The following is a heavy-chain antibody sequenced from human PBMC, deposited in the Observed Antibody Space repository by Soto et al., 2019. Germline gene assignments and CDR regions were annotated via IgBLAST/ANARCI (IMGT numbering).Heavy chain of an antibody. D-gene: IGHD5-12*01. Sequence: HLGGSLRLSCAASGFTFSSYAMSWVRQAPGKGLEWVSAISGSGGSTYYADSVKGRFTISRDNSKNTLYLQMNSLRAEDTAVYYCAKDPRYSGDDYEGSSGPRPWGQGTLVTVSS. V-gene: IGHV3-23*01. CDR2: ISGSGGST. J-gene: IGHJ5*02. CDR1: GFTFSSYA. CDR3: AKDPRYSGDDYEGSSGPRP.